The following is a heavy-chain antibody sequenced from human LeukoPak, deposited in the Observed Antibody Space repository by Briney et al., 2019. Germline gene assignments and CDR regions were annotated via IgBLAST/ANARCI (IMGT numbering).Heavy chain of an antibody. Sequence: GSRRLSCAASGFTFTSYSMNWVRQSPGKGLEWVSSISSSSSHIYSAASGKGRFTISRANDKNSLYLQMNSMRAADTDVYCWARECSSGGRYNICAPRGEGNPGSVSS. CDR2: ISSSSSHI. V-gene: IGHV3-21*01. D-gene: IGHD2-15*01. CDR3: ARECSSGGRYNICAP. J-gene: IGHJ5*02. CDR1: GFTFTSYS.